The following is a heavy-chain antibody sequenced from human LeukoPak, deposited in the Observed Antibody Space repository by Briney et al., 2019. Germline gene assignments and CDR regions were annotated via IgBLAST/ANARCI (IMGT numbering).Heavy chain of an antibody. CDR3: AKVERYDYVWGSYRPPTDDY. CDR2: ISGSGGST. CDR1: GFTFGSYA. J-gene: IGHJ4*02. V-gene: IGHV3-23*01. D-gene: IGHD3-16*02. Sequence: PGGSLRLSCAASGFTFGSYAMSWVRQAPGKGLEWVSAISGSGGSTYYADSVKGRFTISRDNSKNTLYLQMNSLRAEDTAVYYCAKVERYDYVWGSYRPPTDDYWGQGTLVTVSS.